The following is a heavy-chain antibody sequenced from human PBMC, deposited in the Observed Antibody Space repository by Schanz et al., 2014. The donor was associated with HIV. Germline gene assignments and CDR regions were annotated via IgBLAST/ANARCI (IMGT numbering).Heavy chain of an antibody. D-gene: IGHD4-17*01. CDR1: GFTFSTYG. CDR3: ARRDYGDYYYYYGMDV. Sequence: QVQLVESGGGVVQPGRSLRLSCAASGFTFSTYGMHWVRQGPGKGLEWVAFISYDGSNQYYADSVKGRFTISRDNSKNTLYLQMNSLRAEDTAVYYCARRDYGDYYYYYGMDVWGQGTTVTVSS. V-gene: IGHV3-30*03. CDR2: ISYDGSNQ. J-gene: IGHJ6*02.